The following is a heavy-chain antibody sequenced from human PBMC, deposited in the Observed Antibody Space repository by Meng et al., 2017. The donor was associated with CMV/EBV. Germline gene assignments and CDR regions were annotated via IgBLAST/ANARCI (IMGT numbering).Heavy chain of an antibody. Sequence: SETLSLTCTVSGGSISSSSYYWGWIRQPPGKGLEWIGSIYYSGSTYYNPSLKSRVTISVDTSKNQFSLKLRYVTAADTAGYYCATPVGAYYFDYWGQGTLVTVSS. CDR3: ATPVGAYYFDY. J-gene: IGHJ4*02. CDR1: GGSISSSSYY. V-gene: IGHV4-39*07. D-gene: IGHD3-16*01. CDR2: IYYSGST.